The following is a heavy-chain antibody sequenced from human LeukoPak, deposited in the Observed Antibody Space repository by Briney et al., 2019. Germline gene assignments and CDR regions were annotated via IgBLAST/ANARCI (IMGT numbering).Heavy chain of an antibody. CDR2: IYHSGST. CDR1: GGSISSSNW. D-gene: IGHD2-2*01. V-gene: IGHV4-4*02. CDR3: ARAVSPAATSIDY. Sequence: SETLSLTCAVSGGSISSSNWWSWVRQPPGKGLEWIGEIYHSGSTNYNPSLKSRVTISVDKSKNQFSLKLSSVTAADTAVYYCARAVSPAATSIDYWGQGTLVTVSS. J-gene: IGHJ4*02.